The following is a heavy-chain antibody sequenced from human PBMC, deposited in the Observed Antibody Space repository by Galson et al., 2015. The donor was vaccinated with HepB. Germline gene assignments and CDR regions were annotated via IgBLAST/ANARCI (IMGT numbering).Heavy chain of an antibody. V-gene: IGHV3-30-3*01. CDR1: GFTFSSYA. CDR2: ISYDGSNK. D-gene: IGHD6-6*01. J-gene: IGHJ4*02. CDR3: ARSSSFVGWGYYFDY. Sequence: SLRLSCAASGFTFSSYAMHWVRQAPGKGLEWVAVISYDGSNKYYADSVKGRFTISRDNSKNTLYLQMNSLRAEDTAVYYCARSSSFVGWGYYFDYWGQGTLVTVSS.